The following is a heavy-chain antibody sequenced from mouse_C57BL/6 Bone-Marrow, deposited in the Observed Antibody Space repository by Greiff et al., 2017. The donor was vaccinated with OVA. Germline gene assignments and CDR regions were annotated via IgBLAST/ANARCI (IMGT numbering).Heavy chain of an antibody. CDR3: ARRRSYGHFDY. D-gene: IGHD1-1*01. V-gene: IGHV5-16*02. CDR2: INYDGSST. J-gene: IGHJ2*01. Sequence: EVNVVESEGGLVQPGSSMKLSCTASGFTFSDYYMAWVRQVPEKGLEWVANINYDGSSTYYLDSLKSRFIISRDNAKNILYLQMSSLKSEDTATYYCARRRSYGHFDYWGQGTTLTVSS. CDR1: GFTFSDYY.